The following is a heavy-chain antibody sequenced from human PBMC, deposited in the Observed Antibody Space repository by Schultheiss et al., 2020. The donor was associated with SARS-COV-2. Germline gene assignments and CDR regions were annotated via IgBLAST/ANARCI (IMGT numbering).Heavy chain of an antibody. Sequence: SETLSLTCTVSGSSISGYFWTWIRQPPGEGLEQVGNIYYTGITKYSPSLKSRITILVDTSKKQFSLRLGSVTAADTAVYYCARAARVEQLFSVRGGHLDYWGRGTQVTVSS. J-gene: IGHJ4*02. V-gene: IGHV4-59*01. CDR1: GSSISGYF. CDR3: ARAARVEQLFSVRGGHLDY. D-gene: IGHD3-10*01. CDR2: IYYTGIT.